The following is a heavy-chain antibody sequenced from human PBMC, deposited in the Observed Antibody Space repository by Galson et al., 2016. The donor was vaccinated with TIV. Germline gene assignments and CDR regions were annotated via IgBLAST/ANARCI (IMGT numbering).Heavy chain of an antibody. V-gene: IGHV3-11*01. J-gene: IGHJ6*01. CDR1: GFRFSDYY. Sequence: SLRLSCAASGFRFSDYYMSWIRQAPGKGLEWISYIGSSATNINYADSVRGRFTISRDNAKNSLYLQMNSLRAEDTAVYYCARDRRISAAGYYYYYYGMDVWGQGTTVTVSS. CDR2: IGSSATNI. CDR3: ARDRRISAAGYYYYYYGMDV. D-gene: IGHD6-13*01.